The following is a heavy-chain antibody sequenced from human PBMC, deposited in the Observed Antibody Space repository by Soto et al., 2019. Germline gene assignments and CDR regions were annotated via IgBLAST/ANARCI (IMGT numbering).Heavy chain of an antibody. J-gene: IGHJ4*02. Sequence: EVQLVESGGGLVQPGGSLRLSCAASGFTFSSYSMNWVRQAPGKGLEWVSYISSSTIFYADSVKGRFTSSRDNAKNSLYLQMNSLREEDTAVYYCAIDGGGWNYFDYWGQGTLVTVSS. CDR2: ISSSTI. CDR1: GFTFSSYS. V-gene: IGHV3-48*02. D-gene: IGHD6-19*01. CDR3: AIDGGGWNYFDY.